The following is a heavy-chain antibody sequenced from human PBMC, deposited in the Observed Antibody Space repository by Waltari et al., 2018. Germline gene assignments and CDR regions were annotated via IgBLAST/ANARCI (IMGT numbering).Heavy chain of an antibody. CDR1: GASITYAGHY. CDR3: ARPRSAYYYYGMDV. V-gene: IGHV4-30-4*08. D-gene: IGHD3-3*01. CDR2: VYRSGST. Sequence: QVQLQESGPGLVKPSQTLSLTCTVSGASITYAGHYWTWIRQRPGQGLEWIGYVYRSGSTYYNPSLKSRVTISLDTSRNHFSLTLTPVTAADTALYYCARPRSAYYYYGMDVWGQGTTVTVSS. J-gene: IGHJ6*02.